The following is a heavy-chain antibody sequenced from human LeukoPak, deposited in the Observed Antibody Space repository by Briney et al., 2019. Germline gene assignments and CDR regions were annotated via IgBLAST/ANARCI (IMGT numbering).Heavy chain of an antibody. CDR1: GFTFSSYG. Sequence: PGGSLRLSCAASGFTFSSYGMHWVRQAPGKGLEWVAVISYDGRNKYYADSVKGRFTISRDNSKNTLYLQMNSLRAEDTAVYYCAKPVPSYYYDSSGYYFDYWGQGTLVTVSS. V-gene: IGHV3-30*18. J-gene: IGHJ4*02. D-gene: IGHD3-22*01. CDR3: AKPVPSYYYDSSGYYFDY. CDR2: ISYDGRNK.